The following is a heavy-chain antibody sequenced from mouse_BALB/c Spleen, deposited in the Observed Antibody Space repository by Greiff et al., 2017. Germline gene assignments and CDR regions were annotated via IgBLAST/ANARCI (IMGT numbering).Heavy chain of an antibody. J-gene: IGHJ4*01. CDR1: GFTFSSYG. D-gene: IGHD2-14*01. V-gene: IGHV5-6*01. CDR3: ASHPVRPLYAMDY. Sequence: EVKVVESGGDLVKPGGSLKLSCAASGFTFSSYGMSWVRQTPDKRLEWVATISSGGSYTYYPDSVKGRFTISRDNAKNTLYLQMSSLKSEDTAMYYCASHPVRPLYAMDYWGQGTSVTVSS. CDR2: ISSGGSYT.